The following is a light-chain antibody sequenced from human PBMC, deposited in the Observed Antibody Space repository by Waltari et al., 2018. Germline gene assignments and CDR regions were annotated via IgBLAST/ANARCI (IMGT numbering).Light chain of an antibody. V-gene: IGKV2-30*02. Sequence: DVVLTQSPLSLPVTLGQPASISCISSQSLVHSDGNTYLNWFHQRPGKSPRRLIYRVSNRDSGVPDRFSGSGSGTDFTLDIRRVEAEDVGIFYCMQGTHLRTFGQGTKVEI. CDR2: RVS. CDR3: MQGTHLRT. CDR1: QSLVHSDGNTY. J-gene: IGKJ1*01.